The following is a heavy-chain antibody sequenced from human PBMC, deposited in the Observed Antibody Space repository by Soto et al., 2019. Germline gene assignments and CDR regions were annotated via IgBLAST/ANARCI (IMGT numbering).Heavy chain of an antibody. CDR2: ISTWSGDT. CDR3: ARDYTITREDCFDP. J-gene: IGHJ5*02. D-gene: IGHD3-10*01. Sequence: QVQLVQSGAEVKKPGASVKVSCKPSGYTFSSHGLSWVRQAPGQGLEWLGRISTWSGDTNYAQKFQGRVTMTIDRGTSTAYMEVKSLRSDDTAVYYCARDYTITREDCFDPWGQGTLVTVSS. CDR1: GYTFSSHG. V-gene: IGHV1-18*01.